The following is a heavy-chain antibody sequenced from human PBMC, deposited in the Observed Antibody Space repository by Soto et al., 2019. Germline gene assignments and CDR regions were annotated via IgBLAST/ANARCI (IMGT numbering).Heavy chain of an antibody. CDR1: GYTFTSYA. V-gene: IGHV1-3*01. J-gene: IGHJ5*02. Sequence: AASVKVSCKASGYTFTSYAMHWVRQAPGQRLEWMGWINAGNGNTKYSQKFQGRVTITRDTSASTAYMELSSLRSEDTAVYYCARSQRGIAARPGFDPWGQGTLVTVSS. D-gene: IGHD6-6*01. CDR3: ARSQRGIAARPGFDP. CDR2: INAGNGNT.